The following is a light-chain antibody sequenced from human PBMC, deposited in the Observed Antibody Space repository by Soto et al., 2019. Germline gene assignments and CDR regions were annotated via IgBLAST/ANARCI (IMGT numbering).Light chain of an antibody. Sequence: EIVLTQSPGALSLSPGERATLSCRASQSVSSSYLAWYQQKPGQAPRLLIYGASSSATGIPDRFSGSGSGRDFSLTISRLEPEDFAVYYCQQYGSSPRTFGQWTKGEIK. J-gene: IGKJ1*01. CDR2: GAS. V-gene: IGKV3-20*01. CDR3: QQYGSSPRT. CDR1: QSVSSSY.